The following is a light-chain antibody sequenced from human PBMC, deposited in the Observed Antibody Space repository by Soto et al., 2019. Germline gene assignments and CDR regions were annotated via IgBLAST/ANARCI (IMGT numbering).Light chain of an antibody. CDR3: QQNHNDPWT. Sequence: DIQMTQSPSTLSASVGDRVTITCRASQDISTWLAWYQQKPGKAPKILIYDASSLESGVPSRFSGSGSGTEFTLTITNLQPDDFATYCCQQNHNDPWTFGQGTKVEIK. V-gene: IGKV1-5*01. J-gene: IGKJ1*01. CDR2: DAS. CDR1: QDISTW.